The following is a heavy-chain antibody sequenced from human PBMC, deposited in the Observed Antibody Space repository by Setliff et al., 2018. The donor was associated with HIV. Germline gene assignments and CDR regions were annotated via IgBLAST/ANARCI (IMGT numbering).Heavy chain of an antibody. CDR3: ARKDYCSSTSCYSMRYYGMDV. D-gene: IGHD2-2*01. Sequence: ASVKVSCKASGYTFTSYGISWVRQAPGQGLEWMGWISAYNGNTNYAQKLQGRVTMTTDASTSTTYMELRSLRSDDTAVYYCARKDYCSSTSCYSMRYYGMDVWGQGTTVTVSS. V-gene: IGHV1-18*01. J-gene: IGHJ6*02. CDR1: GYTFTSYG. CDR2: ISAYNGNT.